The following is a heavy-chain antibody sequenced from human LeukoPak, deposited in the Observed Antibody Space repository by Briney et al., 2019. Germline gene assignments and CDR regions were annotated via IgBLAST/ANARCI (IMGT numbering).Heavy chain of an antibody. CDR1: GFTFSSYW. J-gene: IGHJ6*03. V-gene: IGHV3-7*01. Sequence: GGSLRLSCAASGFTFSSYWMSWVRQAPGKGLEWVANIKQDGSEKYYVDSVKGRFTISRDNAKNSLYLQMNSLRAEDTAVYYCARVLEGSSWYVLGRYYYYYMDVWGKGTTVTISS. CDR3: ARVLEGSSWYVLGRYYYYYMDV. D-gene: IGHD6-13*01. CDR2: IKQDGSEK.